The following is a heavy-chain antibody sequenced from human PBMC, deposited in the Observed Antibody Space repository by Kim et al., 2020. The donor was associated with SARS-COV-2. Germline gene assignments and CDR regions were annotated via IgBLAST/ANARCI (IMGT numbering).Heavy chain of an antibody. V-gene: IGHV1-69*04. D-gene: IGHD3-9*01. CDR2: IIPILGIA. CDR3: ARENILTGYTLDY. CDR1: GGTFSSYA. J-gene: IGHJ4*02. Sequence: SVKVSCKASGGTFSSYAISWVRQAPGQGLEWMGRIIPILGIANYAQKFQGRVTITADKSTSTAYMELSSLRSEDTAVYYCARENILTGYTLDYWGQGTLVTVSS.